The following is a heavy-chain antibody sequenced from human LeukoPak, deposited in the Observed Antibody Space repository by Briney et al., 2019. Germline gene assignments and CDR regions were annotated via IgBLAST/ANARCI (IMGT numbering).Heavy chain of an antibody. CDR1: GFSFSGSS. J-gene: IGHJ4*02. CDR3: ASHSNSWTSLAY. D-gene: IGHD6-13*01. Sequence: GGSLRLPCAASGFSFSGSSMHWVRQAPGKGLEWVAVMSNDGSLQYYADSLEGRFIISRDNSKNTLYLQMNSLRAEDTAMYYCASHSNSWTSLAYWGQGTLVTVSS. V-gene: IGHV3-30*01. CDR2: MSNDGSLQ.